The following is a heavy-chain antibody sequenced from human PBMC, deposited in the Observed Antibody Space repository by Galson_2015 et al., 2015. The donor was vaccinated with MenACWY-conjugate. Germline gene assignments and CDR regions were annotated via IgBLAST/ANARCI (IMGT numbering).Heavy chain of an antibody. CDR3: AKDLVKNYEMLTGYYSD. CDR2: ISDSGRFT. J-gene: IGHJ4*02. CDR1: GFTFTSYA. V-gene: IGHV3-23*01. Sequence: SLRLSCAASGFTFTSYAMTWVRQAPGKGLGWVSTISDSGRFTYYADSVKGRFTISRDNSKSALFLQMNNVRAGDTASYYCAKDLVKNYEMLTGYYSDWGQGTLVTVSS. D-gene: IGHD3-9*01.